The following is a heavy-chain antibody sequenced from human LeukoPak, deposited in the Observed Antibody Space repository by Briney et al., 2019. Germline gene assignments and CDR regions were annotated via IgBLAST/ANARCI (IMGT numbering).Heavy chain of an antibody. CDR2: IYYSGST. Sequence: SETLSLTCTVSGGSISSYYWSWIRQLPGKGLEWIGYIYYSGSTNYNPSLKSRVTISVDTSKNQFSLKLSSVTAADTAVYYCAGYSSGWYHAFDIWGQGTMVTVSS. CDR3: AGYSSGWYHAFDI. V-gene: IGHV4-59*01. CDR1: GGSISSYY. D-gene: IGHD6-19*01. J-gene: IGHJ3*02.